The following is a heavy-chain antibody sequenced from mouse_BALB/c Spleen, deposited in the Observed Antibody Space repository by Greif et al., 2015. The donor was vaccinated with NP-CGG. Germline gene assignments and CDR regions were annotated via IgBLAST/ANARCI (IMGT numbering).Heavy chain of an antibody. CDR1: GFTFSDYG. Sequence: EVKLVESGGGLVQPGGSRKLSCAASGFTFSDYGMAWVRQAPGKGPEWVAFISNLAYSIYYADTVTGRFTISRENAKNTLYLEMSSLRSEDTAMYYCARDYYGSSYWYFDVWRAGTTVTVSS. V-gene: IGHV5-15*02. D-gene: IGHD1-1*01. CDR2: ISNLAYSI. J-gene: IGHJ1*01. CDR3: ARDYYGSSYWYFDV.